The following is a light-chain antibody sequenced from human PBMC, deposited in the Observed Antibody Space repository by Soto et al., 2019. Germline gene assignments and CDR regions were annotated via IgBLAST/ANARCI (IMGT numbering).Light chain of an antibody. CDR2: GAS. CDR1: QSVRSNY. J-gene: IGKJ2*01. CDR3: QQYGGSPYT. Sequence: EIVLTQSPGTLSLSRGERATLSCRASQSVRSNYLAWYQQKPGQAPRLLIYGASSRATGIPDRFSGNVSGTDFTLTISRLEPEDFAVYYCQQYGGSPYTFGQGTKLEIK. V-gene: IGKV3-20*01.